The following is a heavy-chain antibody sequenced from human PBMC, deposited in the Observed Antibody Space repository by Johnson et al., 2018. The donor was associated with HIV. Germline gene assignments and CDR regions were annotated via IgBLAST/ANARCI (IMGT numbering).Heavy chain of an antibody. CDR3: AKGRSTAQFITYDAFDI. CDR1: GFTFDDYA. D-gene: IGHD3-10*01. V-gene: IGHV3-9*01. J-gene: IGHJ3*02. CDR2: ISWNSGSI. Sequence: VQLVESGGSVVRPGGSLRLSCAASGFTFDDYAMHWVRQAPGKGLEWVSGISWNSGSIGYADSVKGRFTISRDNAKNSLYLQMNSLRAEDTALYYCAKGRSTAQFITYDAFDIWGQGTMVTVSS.